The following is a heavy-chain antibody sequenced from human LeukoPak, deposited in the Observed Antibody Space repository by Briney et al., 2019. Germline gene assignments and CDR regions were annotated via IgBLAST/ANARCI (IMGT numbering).Heavy chain of an antibody. J-gene: IGHJ4*02. V-gene: IGHV3-9*01. CDR1: GFTFDDYA. D-gene: IGHD3-22*01. CDR2: ISWNSGSI. Sequence: GRSLRLSCAASGFTFDDYAMHWVRQAPGKGLEWVSGISWNSGSIGYADSVKGRFTISRDNAKNSLYLQMNSLRAEDTALCYCARSSSGYYQYLDYWGQGTLVTVSS. CDR3: ARSSSGYYQYLDY.